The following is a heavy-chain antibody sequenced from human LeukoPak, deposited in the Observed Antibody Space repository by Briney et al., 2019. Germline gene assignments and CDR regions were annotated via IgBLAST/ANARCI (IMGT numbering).Heavy chain of an antibody. CDR1: RFSFSTSE. CDR3: ARETRDTSGFGAFDI. V-gene: IGHV3-48*03. Sequence: PGGSLRLSCVASRFSFSTSEMSWVRQAPGKGLEWLSYISTTGSDIIYADSVKGRFTMSRDNAKSSLFLQMNSLRAEDTALYYCARETRDTSGFGAFDIWGRGTMVIVS. J-gene: IGHJ3*02. D-gene: IGHD3-22*01. CDR2: ISTTGSDI.